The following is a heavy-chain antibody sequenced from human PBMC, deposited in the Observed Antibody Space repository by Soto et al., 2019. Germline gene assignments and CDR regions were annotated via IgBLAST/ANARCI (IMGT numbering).Heavy chain of an antibody. CDR2: INPMLGVA. CDR3: ARGPAQFDP. CDR1: GGSFSSLV. Sequence: SVKVSCKASGGSFSSLVISWLRQAPGQGPEWMGGINPMLGVANFAQRFQDRVTITADESTTTAYMELSSLRSEDTAVYYCARGPAQFDPWGQGTLVTVSS. J-gene: IGHJ5*02. D-gene: IGHD2-2*01. V-gene: IGHV1-69*10.